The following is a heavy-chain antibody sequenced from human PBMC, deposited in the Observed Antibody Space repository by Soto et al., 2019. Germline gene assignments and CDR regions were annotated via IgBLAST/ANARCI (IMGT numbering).Heavy chain of an antibody. CDR1: GFTFSSYA. D-gene: IGHD3-3*01. CDR2: ISGSGGST. V-gene: IGHV3-23*01. Sequence: GGSLRLSCAASGFTFSSYAMSWVRQAPGKGLEWVSAISGSGGSTYYADSVKGRFTISRDNSKNTLYLQMNSLRAEDTAVYYCAKDRFGRYDFRSGYRYYYYGMDVWGQGTTVTVSS. J-gene: IGHJ6*02. CDR3: AKDRFGRYDFRSGYRYYYYGMDV.